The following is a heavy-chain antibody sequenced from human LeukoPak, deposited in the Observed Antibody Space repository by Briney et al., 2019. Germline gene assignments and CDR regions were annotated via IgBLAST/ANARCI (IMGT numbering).Heavy chain of an antibody. Sequence: GVSLRRSCAASGFIFSNAWMNWVRQAPGKGLEWVGFIRSKTYGGTTEHAASVKGRFTISRDDSKSIAYLQMNSLKTEDTAVYYCSRAHSSGWYGDWFDPWGQGTLVTVSS. J-gene: IGHJ5*02. CDR3: SRAHSSGWYGDWFDP. CDR2: IRSKTYGGTT. D-gene: IGHD6-19*01. CDR1: GFIFSNAW. V-gene: IGHV3-49*04.